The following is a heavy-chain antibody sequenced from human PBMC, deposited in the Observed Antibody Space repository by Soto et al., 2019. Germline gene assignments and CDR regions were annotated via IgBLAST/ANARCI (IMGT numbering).Heavy chain of an antibody. Sequence: SLRLSCAASGFTFSRYAMSWVRQAPGKGLEWVSAISGSGGSTYYADSVKGRFTISRDNSKNTLYLQMNSLRAEDTAVYYCAKENGYSSSWFEFDYWGQGTLVTVSS. CDR1: GFTFSRYA. V-gene: IGHV3-23*01. D-gene: IGHD6-13*01. J-gene: IGHJ4*02. CDR3: AKENGYSSSWFEFDY. CDR2: ISGSGGST.